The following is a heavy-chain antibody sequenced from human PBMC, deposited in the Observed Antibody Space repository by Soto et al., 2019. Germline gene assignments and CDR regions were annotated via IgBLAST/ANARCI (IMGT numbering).Heavy chain of an antibody. D-gene: IGHD2-2*02. J-gene: IGHJ4*02. V-gene: IGHV1-3*01. CDR3: AKSATVPAAIAY. CDR1: GYTFTSYA. Sequence: ASVKVSCKASGYTFTSYAMHWVRQAPGQGLERMGWINAGNGNTKYSQKFQGRVTITRDTSASTAYMELNSLRSEDTAVYYCAKSATVPAAIAYWGQGTLVTVSS. CDR2: INAGNGNT.